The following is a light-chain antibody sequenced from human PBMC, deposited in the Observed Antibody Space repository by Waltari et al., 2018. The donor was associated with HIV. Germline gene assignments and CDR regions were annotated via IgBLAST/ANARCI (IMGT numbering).Light chain of an antibody. CDR3: SSYANKNGFYVV. V-gene: IGLV2-8*01. CDR2: EVT. CDR1: NSDIGGYNY. J-gene: IGLJ2*01. Sequence: QSALTQPPSASGSPGQSVTISCPGTNSDIGGYNYVSWSQQHPGKAPKLVISEVTKRPSGVPDRFSGSKSGTTASLTVSGLQTEDEADYYCSSYANKNGFYVVFGGGTKLTVL.